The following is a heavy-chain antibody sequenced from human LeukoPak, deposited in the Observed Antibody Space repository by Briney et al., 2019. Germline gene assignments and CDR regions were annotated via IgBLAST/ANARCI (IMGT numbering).Heavy chain of an antibody. CDR3: ARGKQQLAGPYGMDV. D-gene: IGHD6-13*01. V-gene: IGHV4-30-2*01. CDR1: GGSISSGGYS. CDR2: IYHSGST. Sequence: SETLSLTCAVSGGSISSGGYSWSWIRQPPGKGLEWIRYIYHSGSTYYNPSLKSRVTISVDRSKNQFSLKLSSVTAADTAVYYCARGKQQLAGPYGMDVWGQGTTVTVSS. J-gene: IGHJ6*02.